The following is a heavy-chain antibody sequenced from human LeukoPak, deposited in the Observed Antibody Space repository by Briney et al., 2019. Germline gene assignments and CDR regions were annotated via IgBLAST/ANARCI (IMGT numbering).Heavy chain of an antibody. CDR1: SGSFSDYY. CDR3: TGSSRSTRYYFDY. J-gene: IGHJ4*02. D-gene: IGHD6-6*01. Sequence: PSETLSLTCAVHSGSFSDYYWSWIRQPPGKGLEWIGEIFHRGDPNYNPSLKSRVTISVDTSENQFSLNLSSVAATDSAVYFCTGSSRSTRYYFDYWGQGILVTVSS. CDR2: IFHRGDP. V-gene: IGHV4-34*12.